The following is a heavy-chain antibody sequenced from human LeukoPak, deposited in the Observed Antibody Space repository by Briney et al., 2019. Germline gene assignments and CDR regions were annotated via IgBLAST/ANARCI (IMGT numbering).Heavy chain of an antibody. D-gene: IGHD4-23*01. CDR3: ARDYGGSSPFDY. Sequence: GGSLRLSCAASGFTFSSHGMSWVRQAPGKGLEWVSAISGSGGSTYYADSVKGRFTISRDNSKNTLYLHMNSLRAEDTAVYYCARDYGGSSPFDYWGQGTLVTVSS. CDR2: ISGSGGST. CDR1: GFTFSSHG. J-gene: IGHJ4*02. V-gene: IGHV3-23*01.